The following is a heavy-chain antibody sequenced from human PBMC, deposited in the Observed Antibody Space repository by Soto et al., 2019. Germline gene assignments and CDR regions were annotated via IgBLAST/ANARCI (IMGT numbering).Heavy chain of an antibody. CDR3: AKSSIVGATTLIYYYGMDV. D-gene: IGHD1-26*01. CDR1: GFTFSSYG. V-gene: IGHV3-30*18. J-gene: IGHJ6*02. Sequence: GGSLRLSCAASGFTFSSYGMHWVRQAPGKGLEWVAVISYDGSNKYYADSVKGRFTISRDNSKKTLYLQMNSLGAEETAVYYCAKSSIVGATTLIYYYGMDVWGQGTTVTVSS. CDR2: ISYDGSNK.